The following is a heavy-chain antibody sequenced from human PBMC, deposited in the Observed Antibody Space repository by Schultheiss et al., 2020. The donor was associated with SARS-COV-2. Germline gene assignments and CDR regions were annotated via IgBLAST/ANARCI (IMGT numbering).Heavy chain of an antibody. D-gene: IGHD3-22*01. J-gene: IGHJ4*02. CDR1: GFTVSSNY. Sequence: GGSLRLSCAASGFTVSSNYMSWVRQAPGKGLEWVSVIYSGGSTYYADSVKGRFTISRDNSKNTLYLQMNSLRVEDTAVYYCARGGDYDSSGYYSNDYWGQGTLVTVSS. CDR2: IYSGGST. V-gene: IGHV3-53*01. CDR3: ARGGDYDSSGYYSNDY.